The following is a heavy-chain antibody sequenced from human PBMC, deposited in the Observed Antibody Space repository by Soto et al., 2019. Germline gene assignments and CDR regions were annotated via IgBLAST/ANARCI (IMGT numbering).Heavy chain of an antibody. D-gene: IGHD5-18*01. V-gene: IGHV4-59*01. Sequence: PSETLSLTCTVSGGSISSYYWSWIRQPPGKGLEWIGYIFYSGSTNYNPSLKSRVTISVDTSKNHLSLRLNSVTAADTAVYYCARGRGYSYGVYDYWGQGTLVTVSS. J-gene: IGHJ4*02. CDR3: ARGRGYSYGVYDY. CDR2: IFYSGST. CDR1: GGSISSYY.